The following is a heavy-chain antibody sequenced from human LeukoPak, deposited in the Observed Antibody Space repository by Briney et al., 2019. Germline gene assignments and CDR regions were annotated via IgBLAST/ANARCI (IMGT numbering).Heavy chain of an antibody. CDR1: GYTFTSYA. D-gene: IGHD5-12*01. CDR2: INAGNGNT. V-gene: IGHV1-3*03. CDR3: ARLGRGLYSGYASPGRQWLAIDY. Sequence: ASVKVSCKASGYTFTSYAMHWVRQAPGQRLEWMGWINAGNGNTKYSQEFQGRVTITRDTSASTAYMELSSLRSEDMAVYYCARLGRGLYSGYASPGRQWLAIDYWGQGTLVTVSS. J-gene: IGHJ4*02.